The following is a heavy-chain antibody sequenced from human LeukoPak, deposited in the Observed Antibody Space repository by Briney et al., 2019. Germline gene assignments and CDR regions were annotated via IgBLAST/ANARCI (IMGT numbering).Heavy chain of an antibody. D-gene: IGHD3-10*01. Sequence: PSETLSLTCAVYGGSFSGYYWSWIRQPPGKGLEWIGEINHSGSTNYNPSLKSRVTISVDTSKNQFSLKLSSVTAADTAVYYCARGEIVWFGELLWQYYMDVWGKGTTVTVSS. CDR3: ARGEIVWFGELLWQYYMDV. CDR1: GGSFSGYY. V-gene: IGHV4-34*01. CDR2: INHSGST. J-gene: IGHJ6*03.